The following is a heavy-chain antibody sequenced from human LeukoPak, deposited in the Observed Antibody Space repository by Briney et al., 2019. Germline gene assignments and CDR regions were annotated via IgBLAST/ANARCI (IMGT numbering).Heavy chain of an antibody. D-gene: IGHD5-12*01. CDR2: MNQDGGEK. CDR1: GFTFSNNW. CDR3: ARDQGYRDYS. Sequence: GGSLRLSCAASGFTFSNNWISWVRQAPGKRLEWVASMNQDGGEKYYVDSAKGRFTISRDNAKNLLYLQMNSLRAEDTALYYCARDQGYRDYSWGQGTLVTVSS. V-gene: IGHV3-7*01. J-gene: IGHJ5*02.